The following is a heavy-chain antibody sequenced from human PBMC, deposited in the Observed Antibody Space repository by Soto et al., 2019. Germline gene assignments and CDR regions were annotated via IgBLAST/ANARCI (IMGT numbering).Heavy chain of an antibody. J-gene: IGHJ4*02. Sequence: GGSLRLSCAASGFTFSNYGMHWVRQAPGKGLEWVAVIWYDGSNKYYTDSVKGRFTISRDNSKNTLYLQMDSLRAEDTAVYHCARDYTSSWSPGYWGQGTLGTLSS. D-gene: IGHD6-13*01. V-gene: IGHV3-33*01. CDR3: ARDYTSSWSPGY. CDR1: GFTFSNYG. CDR2: IWYDGSNK.